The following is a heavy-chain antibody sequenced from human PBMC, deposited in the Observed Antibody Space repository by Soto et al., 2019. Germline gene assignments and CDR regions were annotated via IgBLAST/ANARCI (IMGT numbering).Heavy chain of an antibody. Sequence: SETLSLTCTVSGGSISSYYWSWIRQPPGKGLEWIGYIYYSGSTNYNPSLKSRVTISVDTSKSQFSLKLSSVTAADTAVYYCARSRGGYFDYWGQGTLVTVSS. D-gene: IGHD3-16*01. CDR3: ARSRGGYFDY. J-gene: IGHJ4*02. CDR2: IYYSGST. CDR1: GGSISSYY. V-gene: IGHV4-59*01.